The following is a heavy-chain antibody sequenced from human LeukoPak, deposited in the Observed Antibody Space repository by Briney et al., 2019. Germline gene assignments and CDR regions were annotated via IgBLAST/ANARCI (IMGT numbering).Heavy chain of an antibody. CDR3: AKAYSSSWYDAFDI. D-gene: IGHD6-13*01. J-gene: IGHJ3*02. CDR2: ISWNSGSI. CDR1: GSTFSSFW. V-gene: IGHV3-9*01. Sequence: GGSLGFSCEASGSTFSSFWMSWVGQVPGKGLEWVSGISWNSGSIGYADSVKGRFTISRDSAKNSLYLQMNSLRAEDTALYYCAKAYSSSWYDAFDIWGQGTMVTVSS.